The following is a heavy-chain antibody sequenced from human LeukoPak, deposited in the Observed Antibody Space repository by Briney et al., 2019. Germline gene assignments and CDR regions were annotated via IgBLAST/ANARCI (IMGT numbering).Heavy chain of an antibody. V-gene: IGHV3-23*01. CDR1: GFTFSSYA. CDR3: AKIPLVGATTSLDC. J-gene: IGHJ4*02. CDR2: ISGSGGTT. Sequence: GGSLRLSCAASGFTFSSYAMSWVRQAPGKGLEWVSGISGSGGTTYYADSVKGRFTISRDNSKNTLYLQVNSLRAEDTAVYYCAKIPLVGATTSLDCWGQGTLVTVSS. D-gene: IGHD1-26*01.